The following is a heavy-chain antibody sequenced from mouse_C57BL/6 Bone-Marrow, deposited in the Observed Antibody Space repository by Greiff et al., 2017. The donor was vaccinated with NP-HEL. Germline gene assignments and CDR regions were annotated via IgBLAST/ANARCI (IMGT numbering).Heavy chain of an antibody. J-gene: IGHJ3*01. CDR1: GFNIKDDY. D-gene: IGHD2-4*01. CDR2: IDPENGDT. V-gene: IGHV14-4*01. Sequence: VQLQQSGAELVRPGASVKLSCTASGFNIKDDYMHWVKQRPEQGLEWIGWIDPENGDTEYASKFQGKATITADTSSNTAYLQRSSLTSEDTAVYYCTTYDYDEEFAYWGQGTMVTVSA. CDR3: TTYDYDEEFAY.